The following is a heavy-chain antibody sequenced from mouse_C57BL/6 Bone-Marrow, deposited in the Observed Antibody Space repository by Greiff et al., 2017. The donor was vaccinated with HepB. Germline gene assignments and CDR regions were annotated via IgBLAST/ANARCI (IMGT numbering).Heavy chain of an antibody. CDR2: IDPSDSYT. CDR3: ARQRRVYYYDY. V-gene: IGHV1-69*01. J-gene: IGHJ2*01. D-gene: IGHD1-1*01. CDR1: GYTFTSYW. Sequence: QVQLKQPGAELVMPGASVKLSCKASGYTFTSYWMHWVKQRPGQGLEWIGEIDPSDSYTNYNQKFKGKSTLTVDKSSSTAYMQLSSLTSEDSAVYYCARQRRVYYYDYWGQGTTLTVSS.